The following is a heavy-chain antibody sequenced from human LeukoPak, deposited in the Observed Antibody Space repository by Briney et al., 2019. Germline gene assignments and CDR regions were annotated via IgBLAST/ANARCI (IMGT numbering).Heavy chain of an antibody. D-gene: IGHD2-21*01. CDR1: GYTFTSYG. CDR3: ARDAFSCGGDCYDY. J-gene: IGHJ4*02. CDR2: ISAYNGNT. V-gene: IGHV1-18*01. Sequence: ASVKVSCKASGYTFTSYGISWVRQAPGQGLEWMGWISAYNGNTNYAQKLQGRVTMTRDTSTSTVYMELSSLRSEDTAVYYCARDAFSCGGDCYDYWGQGTLVTVSS.